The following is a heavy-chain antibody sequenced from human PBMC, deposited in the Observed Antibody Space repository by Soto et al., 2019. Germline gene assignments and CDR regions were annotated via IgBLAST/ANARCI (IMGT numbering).Heavy chain of an antibody. D-gene: IGHD2-2*01. CDR2: FDPEDGET. CDR1: GYTLTELS. J-gene: IGHJ4*02. Sequence: ASVKVSCQVSGYTLTELSIHWGRQAPGKGLEWMGGFDPEDGETIYAQKFQGRVTMTEDTSTSTAYMELRSLRSDDTAVYYCARGVGTYPNTYQGYRGRGTLVTSSS. V-gene: IGHV1-24*01. CDR3: ARGVGTYPNTYQGY.